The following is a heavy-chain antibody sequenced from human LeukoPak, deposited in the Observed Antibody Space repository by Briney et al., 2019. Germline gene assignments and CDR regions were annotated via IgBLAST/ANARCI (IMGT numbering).Heavy chain of an antibody. CDR1: GGSISSSNW. J-gene: IGHJ5*02. V-gene: IGHV4-4*02. CDR2: IYHSGST. Sequence: SGTLSLTCAVSGGSISSSNWWSWVRQPPGKGLEWIGEIYHSGSTNYNPSLKSRVTISVDKSKNQFSLKLSSVTAADTAVYYCARFGRHCGGDCVYWFDPWGQGALVTVSS. D-gene: IGHD2-21*02. CDR3: ARFGRHCGGDCVYWFDP.